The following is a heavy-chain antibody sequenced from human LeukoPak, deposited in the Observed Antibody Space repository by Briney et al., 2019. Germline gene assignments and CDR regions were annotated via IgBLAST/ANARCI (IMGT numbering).Heavy chain of an antibody. CDR2: ISAYNGNT. V-gene: IGHV1-18*01. CDR3: ATLAKAAIGYYYYYYGMDV. CDR1: GYTFTTYG. J-gene: IGHJ6*02. D-gene: IGHD2-2*01. Sequence: ASVKVSCKASGYTFTTYGIRWVRQAPGQGLEWMGWISAYNGNTNYAQKLQGRVTMTTDTSTSTAYMELRSLRSEDTAVYYCATLAKAAIGYYYYYYGMDVWGQGTTVTVSS.